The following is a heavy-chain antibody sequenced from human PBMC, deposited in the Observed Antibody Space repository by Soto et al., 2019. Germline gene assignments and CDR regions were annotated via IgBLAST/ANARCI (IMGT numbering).Heavy chain of an antibody. Sequence: SVKVSCKASGGTFSSHSINWVRQAPGQGLEWMGGVISLFGTANYAHNFKGRVTITADQSTSTAYMELNSLRSDDTAVYYCAREVGYGDFSEALLDWGQGTLVT. CDR2: VISLFGTA. D-gene: IGHD4-17*01. J-gene: IGHJ1*01. CDR3: AREVGYGDFSEALLD. CDR1: GGTFSSHS. V-gene: IGHV1-69*13.